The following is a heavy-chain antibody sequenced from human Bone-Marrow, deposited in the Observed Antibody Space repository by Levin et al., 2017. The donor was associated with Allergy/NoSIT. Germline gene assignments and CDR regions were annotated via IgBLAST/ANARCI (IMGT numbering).Heavy chain of an antibody. CDR1: GFTFSSSA. J-gene: IGHJ4*02. Sequence: PGGSLRLSCAAAGFTFSSSAMHWVRQAPGKGLESVAVIWSDGSIQDYEDSVKGRFAISRDNSKNTVYLEMNNLRAEDTAVYYCVRDRNYYFDYWGQGTLVTVSA. V-gene: IGHV3-33*01. CDR2: IWSDGSIQ. CDR3: VRDRNYYFDY.